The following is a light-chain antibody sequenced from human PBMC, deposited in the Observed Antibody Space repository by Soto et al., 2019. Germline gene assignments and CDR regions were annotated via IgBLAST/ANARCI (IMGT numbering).Light chain of an antibody. V-gene: IGLV1-40*01. J-gene: IGLJ1*01. CDR1: SSNIGAGYD. CDR2: GNN. Sequence: QAVVTQPPSVSRAPGQRVTISCTGSSSNIGAGYDVHWYQQFPGTAPKLLIYGNNNRPSGVPDRFSGSKSGTSASLAITGLQSEDEADFYCQSYDGSLSGSVFGTGTKLTVL. CDR3: QSYDGSLSGSV.